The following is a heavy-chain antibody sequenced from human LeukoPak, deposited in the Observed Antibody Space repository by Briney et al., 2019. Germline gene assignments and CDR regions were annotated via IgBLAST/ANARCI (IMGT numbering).Heavy chain of an antibody. J-gene: IGHJ4*02. CDR2: ITGSGDNT. V-gene: IGHV3-23*01. CDR1: GFTFSSYA. CDR3: AKDGDTSGYYSNFDY. Sequence: PGGSLRLSCAASGFTFSSYAMTWVRQAPGKGLEWVSTITGSGDNTYYADSVKGRFTISRDNSKNTLFLQMNSLSAEDTAVYYCAKDGDTSGYYSNFDYWGQGTLVTVSS. D-gene: IGHD3-22*01.